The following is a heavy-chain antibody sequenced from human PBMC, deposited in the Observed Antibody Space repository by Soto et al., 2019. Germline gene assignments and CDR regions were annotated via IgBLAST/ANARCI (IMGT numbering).Heavy chain of an antibody. CDR1: GFTFSSYA. CDR3: AKDVSFYYDSSGFDP. Sequence: GGSLRLSCAASGFTFSSYAMSWVRQAPGRGLEWVSAISGSGGSTYYADSVKGRFTISRDNSKNTLYLQMNSLRAEDTAVYYCAKDVSFYYDSSGFDPWGQGTLVTVSS. CDR2: ISGSGGST. D-gene: IGHD3-22*01. V-gene: IGHV3-23*01. J-gene: IGHJ5*02.